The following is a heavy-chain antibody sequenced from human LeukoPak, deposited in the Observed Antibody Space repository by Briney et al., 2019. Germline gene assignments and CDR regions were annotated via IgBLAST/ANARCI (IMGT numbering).Heavy chain of an antibody. V-gene: IGHV3-7*03. CDR2: IKQDGSEK. J-gene: IGHJ4*02. CDR1: GFTFSSYW. CDR3: AKGQGYNYGDSIDY. D-gene: IGHD5-18*01. Sequence: GGSLRLSCAASGFTFSSYWMSWVRQAPGKGLEWVANIKQDGSEKYYVDSVKGRFTISRDNAKNSLYLQMNSLRDEDTAVYYCAKGQGYNYGDSIDYWGQGTLVTVSS.